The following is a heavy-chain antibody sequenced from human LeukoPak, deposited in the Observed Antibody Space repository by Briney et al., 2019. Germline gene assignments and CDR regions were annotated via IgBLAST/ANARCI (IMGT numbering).Heavy chain of an antibody. Sequence: ASVKVSCKASGFTFTRSAVQWVRQARGQRPEWIGWIVVASGNTNYAQKFQGRVTITRDMSTSTAYMELSSLRSEDTAVYYCAAVDYFYGMDVWGQGTTVTVSS. D-gene: IGHD2-2*03. V-gene: IGHV1-58*01. CDR2: IVVASGNT. CDR3: AAVDYFYGMDV. J-gene: IGHJ6*02. CDR1: GFTFTRSA.